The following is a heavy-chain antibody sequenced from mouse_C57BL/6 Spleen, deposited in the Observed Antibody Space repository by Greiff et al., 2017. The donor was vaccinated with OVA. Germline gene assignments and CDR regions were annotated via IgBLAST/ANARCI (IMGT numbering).Heavy chain of an antibody. Sequence: VQLQQPGAELVMPGASVKLSCKASGYTFTSYWMHWVKQRPGQGLEWIGEIDPSDSYTNYNQKFKGKSTLTVDKSSSTAYMQLSSLTSEDSAVYYCARSRDLYAMDYWGQGTSVTGSS. D-gene: IGHD3-3*01. V-gene: IGHV1-69*01. CDR1: GYTFTSYW. J-gene: IGHJ4*01. CDR2: IDPSDSYT. CDR3: ARSRDLYAMDY.